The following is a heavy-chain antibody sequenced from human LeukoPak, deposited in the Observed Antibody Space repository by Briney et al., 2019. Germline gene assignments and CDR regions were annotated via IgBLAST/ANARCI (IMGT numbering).Heavy chain of an antibody. Sequence: SETLSLTCTVSVGSISSSSYYWGWIRQPPGRGLEWIASIYYSGSTYYNPSLKSRVTISVDTSKNQFSLKLSSVTAADTAVYYCARGKSRAFDIWGQGTMVTVSS. CDR3: ARGKSRAFDI. CDR1: VGSISSSSYY. V-gene: IGHV4-39*01. D-gene: IGHD5/OR15-5a*01. CDR2: IYYSGST. J-gene: IGHJ3*02.